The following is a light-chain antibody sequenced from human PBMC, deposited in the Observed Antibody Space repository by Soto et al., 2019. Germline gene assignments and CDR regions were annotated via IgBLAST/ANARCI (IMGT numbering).Light chain of an antibody. CDR3: QQRSNWPLT. J-gene: IGKJ4*01. CDR2: DAS. CDR1: HNIERW. Sequence: TQSPSTLSASVGDRVTITCRASHNIERWMAWYQQKPGQAPRLLIYDASNRATGIPARFSGSGSGTDFTLTISSLEPEDFAVYYCQQRSNWPLTFGGGTKVDIK. V-gene: IGKV3-11*01.